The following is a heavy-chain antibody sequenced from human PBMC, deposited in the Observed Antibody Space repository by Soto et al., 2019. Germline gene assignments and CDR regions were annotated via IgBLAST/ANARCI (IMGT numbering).Heavy chain of an antibody. V-gene: IGHV6-1*01. Sequence: QVQLQQSGPGLVKPSQTLSLTCAISGDSVSSNRAAWNWIRQSPSRGLEWLGRTYYRSKWHNDYAVSVKSRITINPDSSKIQFSLQLNSVTPEDTAVYYCARDQIAAAGQDYYYGMDVWGRGTKVTVSS. D-gene: IGHD6-13*01. CDR1: GDSVSSNRAA. J-gene: IGHJ6*02. CDR2: TYYRSKWHN. CDR3: ARDQIAAAGQDYYYGMDV.